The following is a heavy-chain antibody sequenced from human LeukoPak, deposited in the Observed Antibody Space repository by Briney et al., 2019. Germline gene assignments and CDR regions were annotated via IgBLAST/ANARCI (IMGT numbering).Heavy chain of an antibody. CDR2: ISSSGSTI. Sequence: PGGSLRLSCAASGFIFGRYEINGARQAPGRGLEWVSYISSSGSTIYYADSVKGRFTISRDNAKNSLYLQMNSLRAGDRAVFYCARVVPAATGGSSDYWGQGNLVTVSS. V-gene: IGHV3-48*03. CDR3: ARVVPAATGGSSDY. J-gene: IGHJ4*02. CDR1: GFIFGRYE. D-gene: IGHD2-2*01.